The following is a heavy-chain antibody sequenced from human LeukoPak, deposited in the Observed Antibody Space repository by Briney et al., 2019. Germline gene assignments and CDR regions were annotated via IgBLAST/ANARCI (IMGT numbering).Heavy chain of an antibody. D-gene: IGHD3-16*01. V-gene: IGHV4-59*01. Sequence: PSETLSLTCTVSGGSISSYYWSWIRQPPGKGLEWIGYIYYSGSTNYNPSLKSRVTISVDTSKNQFSLKLSSVTAADMAVYYCASVDYVWESFYWGQGTLVTVSS. CDR3: ASVDYVWESFY. CDR2: IYYSGST. J-gene: IGHJ4*02. CDR1: GGSISSYY.